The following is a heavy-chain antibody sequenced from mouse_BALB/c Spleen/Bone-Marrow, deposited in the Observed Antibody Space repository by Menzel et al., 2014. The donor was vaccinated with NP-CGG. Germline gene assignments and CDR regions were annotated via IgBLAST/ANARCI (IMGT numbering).Heavy chain of an antibody. CDR3: SSYAMDY. Sequence: EVHLVESGAELVKPGASVKLSCTASGFNIKDTYMHLVKQRPEQGLEWIGRIDPANGNTKYDPKFQGKATITADTSSNTAYLQLSSLTSEDTAVYYGSSYAMDYWGHGTSVTVSS. V-gene: IGHV14-3*02. CDR2: IDPANGNT. CDR1: GFNIKDTY. J-gene: IGHJ4*01.